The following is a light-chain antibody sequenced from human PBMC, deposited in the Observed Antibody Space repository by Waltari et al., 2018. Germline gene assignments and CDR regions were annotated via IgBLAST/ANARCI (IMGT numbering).Light chain of an antibody. Sequence: VSGSPGQSITISCTGTSSDVGGYNYVSWYQQHPGKAPKLMIYEVSNRPSGVSNRFSGSKSGNTASLTISGLQAEDEADYYCSSYTSSSTLVFGGGTKLTVL. CDR2: EVS. CDR3: SSYTSSSTLV. CDR1: SSDVGGYNY. J-gene: IGLJ2*01. V-gene: IGLV2-14*01.